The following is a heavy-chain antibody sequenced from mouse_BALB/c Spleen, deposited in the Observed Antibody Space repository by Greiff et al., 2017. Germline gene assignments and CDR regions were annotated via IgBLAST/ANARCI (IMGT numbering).Heavy chain of an antibody. CDR2: IDPETGGT. CDR1: GYTFTDYE. D-gene: IGHD2-3*01. J-gene: IGHJ4*01. Sequence: PVQQSGAELVRPGASVTLSCKASGYTFTDYEMHWVKQTPVHGLEWIGAIDPETGGTAYNQKFKGKATLTADKSSSTAYMELRSLTSEDSAVYYCTNMMDYAMDYWGQGTSVTVSS. CDR3: TNMMDYAMDY. V-gene: IGHV1-15*01.